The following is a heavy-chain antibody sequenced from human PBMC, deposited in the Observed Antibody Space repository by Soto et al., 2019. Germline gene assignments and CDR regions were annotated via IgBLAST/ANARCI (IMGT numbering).Heavy chain of an antibody. D-gene: IGHD6-6*01. CDR1: GGTFSSYT. CDR3: ARTGDSSSSGGSWFDP. Sequence: SVKVSCKASGGTFSSYTISWVLQAPGQGLEWMGRIIPILGIANYAQKFQGRVTITADKSTSTAYMELSSLRSEDTAVYYCARTGDSSSSGGSWFDPWGQGTLVTVSS. CDR2: IIPILGIA. V-gene: IGHV1-69*02. J-gene: IGHJ5*02.